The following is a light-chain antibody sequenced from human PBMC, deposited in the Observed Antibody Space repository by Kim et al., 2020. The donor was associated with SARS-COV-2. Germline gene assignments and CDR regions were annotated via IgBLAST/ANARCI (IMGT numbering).Light chain of an antibody. CDR1: PAPVTSNSF. J-gene: IGLJ2*01. CDR2: DPS. V-gene: IGLV7-46*01. Sequence: VTLTCASTPAPVTSNSFPSWFQQKPGQAPRILIYDPSNKHSWTPARFSGSLLGGKAALTLSGAQPEDEAEYYCLLFYSGGHVVFGGGTQLTVL. CDR3: LLFYSGGHVV.